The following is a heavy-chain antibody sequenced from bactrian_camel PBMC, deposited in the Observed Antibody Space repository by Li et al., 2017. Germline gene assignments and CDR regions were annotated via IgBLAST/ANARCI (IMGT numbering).Heavy chain of an antibody. CDR1: GATGSTYS. V-gene: IGHV3S6*01. CDR2: VESDGTLT. CDR3: AAERGGPCDSYNVPDFGY. D-gene: IGHD2*01. Sequence: HVQLVESGGGLVQPGGSLTLSCAASGATGSTYSMSWFRQGPGKEREGVAAVESDGTLTYADSVKGRFAISKDNANNTLYLQMTSLEPEDTAMYYCAAERGGPCDSYNVPDFGYWGPGTQVTV. J-gene: IGHJ6*01.